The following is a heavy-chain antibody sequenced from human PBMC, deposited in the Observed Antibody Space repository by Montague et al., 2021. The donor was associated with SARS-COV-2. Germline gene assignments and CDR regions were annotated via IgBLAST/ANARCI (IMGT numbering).Heavy chain of an antibody. V-gene: IGHV4-31*03. CDR2: IYYSGST. Sequence: TLSLTCTVSGGSISSGGYYWSWIRQHPGKGLEWIGYIYYSGSTYYNPSLESRVTISVDTSKNQFSLKLSSVTAADTAVYYCARDIGGSTVTTGGFDYWGQGTLVTVS. J-gene: IGHJ4*02. CDR3: ARDIGGSTVTTGGFDY. CDR1: GGSISSGGYY. D-gene: IGHD4-17*01.